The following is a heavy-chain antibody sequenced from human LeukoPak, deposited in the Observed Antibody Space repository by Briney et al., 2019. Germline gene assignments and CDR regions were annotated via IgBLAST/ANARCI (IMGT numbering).Heavy chain of an antibody. CDR2: IYAGGST. V-gene: IGHV3-53*01. CDR3: ARSMVTPYHFDY. D-gene: IGHD2-21*02. CDR1: GFIVSSNY. J-gene: IGHJ4*02. Sequence: GGSLRLSCAASGFIVSSNYLSWVRQAPGKGLEWVSSIYAGGSTYYADSVKGRFIISRDNSKNTVYLPMNSLRVEDTAVYYSARSMVTPYHFDYWGQGTLVTVSS.